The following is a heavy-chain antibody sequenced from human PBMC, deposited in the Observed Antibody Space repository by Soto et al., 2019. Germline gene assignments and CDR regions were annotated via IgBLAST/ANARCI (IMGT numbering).Heavy chain of an antibody. D-gene: IGHD5-18*01. J-gene: IGHJ3*01. CDR1: GYTFITYG. CDR2: ISVDNGHR. CDR3: ARYTGTYLDF. V-gene: IGHV1-18*01. Sequence: QVQLVQSEAEVKKPGASLKVSCKASGYTFITYGITWVRQAPGQGLEWLGWISVDNGHRNYAQKFQGRVTMTTDTSTSTAYMELRSLRSDDTAVYYCARYTGTYLDFWGQGKMVTVSS.